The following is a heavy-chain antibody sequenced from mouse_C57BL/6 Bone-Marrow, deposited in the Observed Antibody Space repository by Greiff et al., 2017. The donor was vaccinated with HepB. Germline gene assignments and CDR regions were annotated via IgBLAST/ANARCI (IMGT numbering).Heavy chain of an antibody. D-gene: IGHD1-1*02. J-gene: IGHJ3*01. Sequence: VQLQQSGPELVKPGASVKISCKASGYTFTDYYMNWVKQSHGKSLEWIGDINPNNGGTSYNQKFKGKATLTVDKSSRTAYMQLRSLTSEDSAVYYCSGGGYLAWFAYWGQGTLVTVSA. CDR3: SGGGYLAWFAY. CDR1: GYTFTDYY. CDR2: INPNNGGT. V-gene: IGHV1-26*01.